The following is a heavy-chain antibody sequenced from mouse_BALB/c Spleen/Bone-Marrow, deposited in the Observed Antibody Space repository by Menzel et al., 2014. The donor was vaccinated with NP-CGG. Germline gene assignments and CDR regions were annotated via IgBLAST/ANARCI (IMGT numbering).Heavy chain of an antibody. J-gene: IGHJ4*01. CDR2: INPNNGGT. Sequence: VQLKESGPELVKPGASVKISCKTSGYTFPEYTMHWVKQSHGKSLEWIGGINPNNGGTSYNQKFKGKATLTVDKSSSTAYMELRSLTSEDSAVYYCARRAGTLYAMDYWGQGTSVTVSS. V-gene: IGHV1-18*01. CDR1: GYTFPEYT. CDR3: ARRAGTLYAMDY. D-gene: IGHD3-3*01.